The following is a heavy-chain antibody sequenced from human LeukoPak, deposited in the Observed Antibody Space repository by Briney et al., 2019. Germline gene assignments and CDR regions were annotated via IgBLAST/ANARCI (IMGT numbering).Heavy chain of an antibody. J-gene: IGHJ6*03. D-gene: IGHD2-15*01. V-gene: IGHV1-2*02. Sequence: ASVKVSCKASGYTFPGYYMHWVRQAPGQGFEWMGWLNPNSGGTNYAQKFQGRVTITADESTSTAYMELSSLRSEDTAVYYCANQGGYCSGGSCSKPNYYYYYMDVWGKGTTVTISS. CDR3: ANQGGYCSGGSCSKPNYYYYYMDV. CDR2: LNPNSGGT. CDR1: GYTFPGYY.